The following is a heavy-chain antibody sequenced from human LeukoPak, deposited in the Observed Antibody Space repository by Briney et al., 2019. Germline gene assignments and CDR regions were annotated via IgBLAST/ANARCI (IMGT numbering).Heavy chain of an antibody. J-gene: IGHJ5*02. CDR3: AREREYYDILTGYLHWFDP. CDR1: GYTFTSYA. CDR2: INTNTGNP. Sequence: ASVKVSCKASGYTFTSYAMNWVRQAPGQGLEWMGWINTNTGNPTYAQGFTGRFVFSLDTSVSTAYLQISSLKAEDTAVYYCAREREYYDILTGYLHWFDPWGQGTLVTVSS. V-gene: IGHV7-4-1*02. D-gene: IGHD3-9*01.